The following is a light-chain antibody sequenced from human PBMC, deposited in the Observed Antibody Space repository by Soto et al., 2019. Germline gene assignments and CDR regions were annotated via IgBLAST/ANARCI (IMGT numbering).Light chain of an antibody. CDR1: QRISTY. J-gene: IGKJ1*01. CDR2: DAS. V-gene: IGKV1-39*01. CDR3: QQNDISPRT. Sequence: DIQMTQSPSSLSASVGDRVTITCRASQRISTYLNWYQQKPGNAPKLLIYDASRLQSGVPSRFSGSGSGTDFTLTISGLQPEDFVTYYCQQNDISPRTFGQGTKVETK.